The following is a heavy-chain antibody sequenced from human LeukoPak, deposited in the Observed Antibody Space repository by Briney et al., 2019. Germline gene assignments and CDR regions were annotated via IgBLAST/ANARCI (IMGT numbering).Heavy chain of an antibody. CDR2: ISGSGDIT. CDR3: AKVTGGNMITFGGLDV. D-gene: IGHD3-16*01. J-gene: IGHJ6*02. V-gene: IGHV3-23*01. CDR1: GFTLSNYA. Sequence: GGSLRLSCAASGFTLSNYAMSWVRQAPGKGLEWVSAISGSGDITYYADSVKGRFTISRDDSRNTLYLQMNSLRAEDTAIYYCAKVTGGNMITFGGLDVWGQGTTVTVSS.